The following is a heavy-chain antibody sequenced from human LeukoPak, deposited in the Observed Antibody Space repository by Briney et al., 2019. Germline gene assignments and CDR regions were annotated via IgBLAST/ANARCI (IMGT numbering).Heavy chain of an antibody. V-gene: IGHV4-61*02. J-gene: IGHJ5*02. D-gene: IGHD6-13*01. CDR3: ARGRDSSSWYLFDP. Sequence: SETLSLTCTVSGGSISSGSYYWSWIRQPAGKGLEWIGRIYTSGSTNYNPSLKSRVTISVDTSKNQFSLKLSSVTAADTAVYYCARGRDSSSWYLFDPWGQGTLVTVSS. CDR1: GGSISSGSYY. CDR2: IYTSGST.